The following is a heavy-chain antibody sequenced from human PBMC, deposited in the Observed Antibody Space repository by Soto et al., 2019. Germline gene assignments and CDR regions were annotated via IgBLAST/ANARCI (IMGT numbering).Heavy chain of an antibody. Sequence: PSETLSLTCAVSGYSISSGYYWGWIRQPPGKGLAWIGSIYHSGSTYYNQSLKSRVTLSVDTSKNQFSLKLSSVTAAHTAVYYCARDRYDLLTGKGWFDPWGQGTLVTVSS. CDR3: ARDRYDLLTGKGWFDP. CDR2: IYHSGST. J-gene: IGHJ5*02. V-gene: IGHV4-38-2*02. D-gene: IGHD3-9*01. CDR1: GYSISSGYY.